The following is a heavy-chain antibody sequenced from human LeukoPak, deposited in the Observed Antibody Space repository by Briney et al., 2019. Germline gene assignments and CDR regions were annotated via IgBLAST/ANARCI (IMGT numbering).Heavy chain of an antibody. CDR3: ARSTGIAVAGTLSWFDP. CDR2: INPNSGGT. CDR1: GYTFTGYY. V-gene: IGHV1-2*02. J-gene: IGHJ5*02. Sequence: ASVKVSCKASGYTFTGYYMHWARQAPGQGLEWMGWINPNSGGTNYAQKFQSRVTMTRDTSISTAYMELSRLRSDDTAVYYCARSTGIAVAGTLSWFDPWGQGTLVTVSS. D-gene: IGHD6-19*01.